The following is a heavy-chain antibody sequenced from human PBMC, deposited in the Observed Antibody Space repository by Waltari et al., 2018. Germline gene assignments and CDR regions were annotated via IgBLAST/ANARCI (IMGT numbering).Heavy chain of an antibody. J-gene: IGHJ3*01. CDR3: AKDSGSGGYAFDV. CDR1: GFTFSSYA. Sequence: QVQLVESGGGVVQPGRSLRLSCAASGFTFSSYAMHWVRQAPGKGLEWVSFILYDGSDDSYADSVKGRFTISRDNSKHTIFLQMIGLKVEDTAVYFCAKDSGSGGYAFDVWGQGTMVTVSS. D-gene: IGHD1-26*01. V-gene: IGHV3-30*02. CDR2: ILYDGSDD.